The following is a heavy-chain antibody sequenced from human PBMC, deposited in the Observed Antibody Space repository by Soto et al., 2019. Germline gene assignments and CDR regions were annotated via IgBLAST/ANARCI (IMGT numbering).Heavy chain of an antibody. CDR3: ARDLRHYDPLDGMDV. CDR2: IIPIFGTA. J-gene: IGHJ6*02. V-gene: IGHV1-69*13. D-gene: IGHD3-3*01. Sequence: SVKVSCKASGGTFSSYAISWVRQAPGQGLEWMGGIIPIFGTANYAQKFQGRVTITADESTSTAYMELSSLRSEDTAVYYCARDLRHYDPLDGMDVWGQGTTVTVSS. CDR1: GGTFSSYA.